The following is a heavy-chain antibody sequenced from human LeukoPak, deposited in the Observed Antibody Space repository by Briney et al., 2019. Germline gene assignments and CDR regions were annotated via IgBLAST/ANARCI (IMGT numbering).Heavy chain of an antibody. D-gene: IGHD3-22*01. CDR3: ANRGYSILQQLMTYYYDSSGYYGDYFDY. CDR1: GFTFSSYA. J-gene: IGHJ4*02. V-gene: IGHV3-23*01. Sequence: PGGSLRLSCAASGFTFSSYAMSWVRQAPGKGLEWVSAISGSGGSTYYADSAKGRFTISRDNSKNTLYLQMNSLRAEDTAVYYCANRGYSILQQLMTYYYDSSGYYGDYFDYWGQGTLVTVSS. CDR2: ISGSGGST.